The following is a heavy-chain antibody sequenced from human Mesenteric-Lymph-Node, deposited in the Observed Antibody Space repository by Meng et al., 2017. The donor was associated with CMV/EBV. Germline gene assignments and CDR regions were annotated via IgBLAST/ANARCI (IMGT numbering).Heavy chain of an antibody. D-gene: IGHD6-13*01. V-gene: IGHV3-30*03. CDR2: ISFDGSNK. CDR1: RFTFSSFG. CDR3: VRVGGQQLANNWFDP. J-gene: IGHJ5*02. Sequence: SRFTFSSFGMHSLRQAPGKGLEWVAVISFDGSNKYYANSVKGRFTISRDNSKNTLYLQMNSLRPEDTAVYYCVRVGGQQLANNWFDPWGQGILVTVSS.